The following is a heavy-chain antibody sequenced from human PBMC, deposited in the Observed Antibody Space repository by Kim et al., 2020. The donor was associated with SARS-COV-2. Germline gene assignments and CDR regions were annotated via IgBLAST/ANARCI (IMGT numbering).Heavy chain of an antibody. J-gene: IGHJ6*02. CDR3: ARDSLVWKAGGKDGMDV. CDR2: INHSGST. D-gene: IGHD3-16*01. Sequence: SETLSLTCAVYGGSFSGYYWSWIRQPPGKGLEWIGEINHSGSTNYNPSLKSRVTISVDTSKNQFSLKLSSVTAADTAVYYCARDSLVWKAGGKDGMDVWGQGTTVTVSS. V-gene: IGHV4-34*01. CDR1: GGSFSGYY.